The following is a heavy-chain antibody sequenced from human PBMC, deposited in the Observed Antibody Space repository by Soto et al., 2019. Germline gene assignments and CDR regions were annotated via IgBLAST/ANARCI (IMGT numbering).Heavy chain of an antibody. CDR3: AKDAVYKDGLWLMDY. Sequence: PXGSLRLSCAAAGFTISTFAMTWVRQAPGKGLECVSGVTGSGGQIHYADSVKGRFTISKDNSKNTLYLQMINLREEDTALYYCAKDAVYKDGLWLMDYWGQGNLVTVSS. CDR1: GFTISTFA. D-gene: IGHD2-21*01. V-gene: IGHV3-23*01. J-gene: IGHJ4*02. CDR2: VTGSGGQI.